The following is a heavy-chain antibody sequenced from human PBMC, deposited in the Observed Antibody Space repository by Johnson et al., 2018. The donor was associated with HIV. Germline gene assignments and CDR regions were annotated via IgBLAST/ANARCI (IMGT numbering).Heavy chain of an antibody. D-gene: IGHD4-23*01. CDR1: GFTFSSYA. J-gene: IGHJ3*02. V-gene: IGHV3-23*04. CDR2: ISGGGDTI. CDR3: AREATVVMLGYAFDI. Sequence: EVQLVESGGGLVQPGGSLRLSCAASGFTFSSYAMSWVRQAPGKGLEWVSAISGGGDTIYYADSVKGRFTISRDNAKNSLYLQMNSLRAEDTAVYYCAREATVVMLGYAFDIWGQGTMVTVSS.